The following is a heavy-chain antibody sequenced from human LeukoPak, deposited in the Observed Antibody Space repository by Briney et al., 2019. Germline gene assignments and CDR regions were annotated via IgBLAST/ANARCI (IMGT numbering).Heavy chain of an antibody. CDR3: ARDLWSSYYDSSGYIAPVRDAFDI. V-gene: IGHV4-38-2*02. Sequence: SETLSLTCTVSGYSMSSGYYWGWIRQPPGKGLEWIGSIYYSVSTYYNPSLKSRVTISVDTSKNQFSLKLSSVTAADTAVYYCARDLWSSYYDSSGYIAPVRDAFDIWGQGTMVTVSS. D-gene: IGHD3-22*01. CDR2: IYYSVST. CDR1: GYSMSSGYY. J-gene: IGHJ3*02.